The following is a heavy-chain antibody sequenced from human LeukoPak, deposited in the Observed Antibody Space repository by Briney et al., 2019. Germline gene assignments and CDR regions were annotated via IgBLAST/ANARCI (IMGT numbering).Heavy chain of an antibody. V-gene: IGHV1-18*01. D-gene: IGHD3-3*01. Sequence: ASVKVSCKASGYTFTSYGISWVRQAPGQGLEWMGWISAYNGNTNYAQKLQGRVTMTTDTSTSTAYMELRSLRSDDTAVYYCASTLRFLEWLLLDYWGQGTLVTVSS. J-gene: IGHJ4*02. CDR2: ISAYNGNT. CDR3: ASTLRFLEWLLLDY. CDR1: GYTFTSYG.